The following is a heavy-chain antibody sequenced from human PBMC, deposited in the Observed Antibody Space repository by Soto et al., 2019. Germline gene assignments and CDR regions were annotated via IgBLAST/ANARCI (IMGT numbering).Heavy chain of an antibody. J-gene: IGHJ6*02. D-gene: IGHD3-10*02. V-gene: IGHV3-30-3*01. CDR3: ARDSTMSGMDV. CDR1: GFTFSSYA. CDR2: ISYDGSNK. Sequence: PGGSLRLSCAASGFTFSSYAMHWVRQAPGKGLEWVAVISYDGSNKYYADSVKGRFTISRDNSKNTLYLQMNSPRAEDTAVYYCARDSTMSGMDVWGQGTTVTVSS.